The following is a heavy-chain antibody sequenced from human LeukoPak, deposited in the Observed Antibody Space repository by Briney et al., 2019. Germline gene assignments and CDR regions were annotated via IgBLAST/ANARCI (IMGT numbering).Heavy chain of an antibody. CDR1: GFTFSSYA. V-gene: IGHV3-9*01. CDR3: AKDMESSSGYFDY. J-gene: IGHJ4*02. CDR2: ISWNSGSI. Sequence: GGSLRLSCAASGFTFSSYAMHWVRQAPGKGLEWVSGISWNSGSIGYADSVKGRFTISRDNAKNSLYLQMNSLRAEDTALYYCAKDMESSSGYFDYWGQGTLVTVSS. D-gene: IGHD3-10*01.